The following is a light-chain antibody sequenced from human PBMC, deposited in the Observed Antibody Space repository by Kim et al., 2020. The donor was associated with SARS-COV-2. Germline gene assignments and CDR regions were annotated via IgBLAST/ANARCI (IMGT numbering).Light chain of an antibody. CDR1: QNIVNS. Sequence: ETVLTQSPATLSLSPGERATLSCRASQNIVNSLVWYQQQPGQAPRLLIYDASKRATGVPVRFSGSGSGRDFTLTISSLESEDFAVYYCQQCGNWPFTFGGGTKVDIK. CDR3: QQCGNWPFT. CDR2: DAS. V-gene: IGKV3-11*02. J-gene: IGKJ4*01.